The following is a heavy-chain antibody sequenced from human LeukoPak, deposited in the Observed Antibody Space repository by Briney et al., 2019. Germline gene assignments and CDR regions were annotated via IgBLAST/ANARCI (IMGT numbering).Heavy chain of an antibody. J-gene: IGHJ4*02. CDR1: GFTFSSYS. V-gene: IGHV3-21*01. CDR2: ISSSSSHI. D-gene: IGHD2-2*01. CDR3: ARFVVPAAIDY. Sequence: PGGSLRLSCAASGFTFSSYSMNWVRQAPGKGLEWVSSISSSSSHIYYADSVKGRFTISRDNAKNSLYLQMNSLRAEDTAVYYCARFVVPAAIDYWGQGTLVTVSS.